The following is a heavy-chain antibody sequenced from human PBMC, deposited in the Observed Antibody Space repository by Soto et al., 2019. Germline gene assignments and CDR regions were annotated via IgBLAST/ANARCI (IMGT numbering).Heavy chain of an antibody. CDR2: INTDGSIT. J-gene: IGHJ4*02. Sequence: GGSLRLSCTASGLIFSNYKMHWVRQAPGKGLVWVSRINTDGSITDYADSVKGRFTVSRDNPKNTLYLQMNSLRAEDTAVYYCARDTDGLHYWGQGTLVTVSS. V-gene: IGHV3-74*01. CDR1: GLIFSNYK. CDR3: ARDTDGLHY.